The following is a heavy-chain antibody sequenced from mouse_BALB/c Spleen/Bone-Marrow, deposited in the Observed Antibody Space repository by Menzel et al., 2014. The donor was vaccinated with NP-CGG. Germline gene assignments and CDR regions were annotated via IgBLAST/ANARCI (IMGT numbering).Heavy chain of an antibody. V-gene: IGHV14-3*02. J-gene: IGHJ1*01. CDR3: ASYRYAWYFDV. CDR1: GFNIKDTY. D-gene: IGHD2-12*01. Sequence: VQLQQSGAELVKPGASVKLSCTASGFNIKDTYMHWVKRRPEPCLEWIGRIDPANGNTKYDPKFQGKATITADTSSNTAYLQLSSLTSEETAVYYCASYRYAWYFDVWGAGTTVTIAS. CDR2: IDPANGNT.